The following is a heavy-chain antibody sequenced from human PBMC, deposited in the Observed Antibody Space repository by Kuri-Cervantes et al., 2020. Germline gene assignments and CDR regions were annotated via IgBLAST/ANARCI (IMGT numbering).Heavy chain of an antibody. D-gene: IGHD2-2*01. Sequence: GESLKISCAASGFTFSSYSMNWVRQAPGKGLEWVSYISSSSSTIYYADSVKGRFTISRDNAKNTLYLQMNGLRVEDTAVYYCAKVAIPAGTRGRLSYYYSLDVWGQGTTVTVSS. J-gene: IGHJ6*02. CDR2: ISSSSSTI. CDR1: GFTFSSYS. V-gene: IGHV3-48*01. CDR3: AKVAIPAGTRGRLSYYYSLDV.